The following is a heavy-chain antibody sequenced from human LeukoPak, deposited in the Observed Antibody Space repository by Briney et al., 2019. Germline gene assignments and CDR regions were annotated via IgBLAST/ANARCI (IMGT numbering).Heavy chain of an antibody. CDR2: IYYSGST. J-gene: IGHJ6*02. V-gene: IGHV4-59*01. CDR3: ARAASWNQPWNDYYYYGMDV. D-gene: IGHD1-1*01. Sequence: TASETLSLTCTVSGGSISSYYWSWIRQPPGKGLEWIGYIYYSGSTNYNPSLKSRVTISVDTSKNQFSLKLSSVTAADTAVCYCARAASWNQPWNDYYYYGMDVWGQGTTVTVSS. CDR1: GGSISSYY.